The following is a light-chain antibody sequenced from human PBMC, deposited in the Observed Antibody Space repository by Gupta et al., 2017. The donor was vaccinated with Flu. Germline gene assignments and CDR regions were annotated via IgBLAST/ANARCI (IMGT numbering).Light chain of an antibody. CDR2: RNN. V-gene: IGLV1-47*01. CDR3: AAWDDSLSGPV. CDR1: SSNIGSNY. J-gene: IGLJ3*02. Sequence: QSVLTQPPSASGTPGQRVTISCSGSSSNIGSNYVYWYQQLPGTAPKLLIYRNNQRPSGVPDRFSGSKSGTSASLAIRGLRSEDEAYYYCAAWDDSLSGPVFGGGTKLTVL.